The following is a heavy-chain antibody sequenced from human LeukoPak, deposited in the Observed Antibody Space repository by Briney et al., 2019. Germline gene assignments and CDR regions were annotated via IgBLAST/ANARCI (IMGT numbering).Heavy chain of an antibody. CDR2: IIPIFGTA. J-gene: IGHJ4*02. Sequence: ASVKVSCKASGGTFSSYAISWVRQAPGQGLEWMGGIIPIFGTANYAQKFQDRVTITADDSTGTVYMELSSLRSEDTAVYYCAREREGVNGNYWEGYFEFWGQGTLVTVSS. CDR3: AREREGVNGNYWEGYFEF. V-gene: IGHV1-69*13. D-gene: IGHD1-26*01. CDR1: GGTFSSYA.